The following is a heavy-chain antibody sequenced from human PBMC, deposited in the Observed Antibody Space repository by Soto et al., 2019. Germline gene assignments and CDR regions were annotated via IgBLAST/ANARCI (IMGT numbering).Heavy chain of an antibody. CDR2: ISRSSTGI. CDR3: ARAVTWGLDV. V-gene: IGHV3-48*02. J-gene: IGHJ6*02. Sequence: EVQLVESGGGLVQPGGSLRLSCAASGFTFSLYSMSWVRQAPGKGLEWVSYISRSSTGIHYADSVKGRFTISRDDGTNSMHLQMNSLRDGDTDVYYCARAVTWGLDVWGQGTTVSISS. D-gene: IGHD3-10*01. CDR1: GFTFSLYS.